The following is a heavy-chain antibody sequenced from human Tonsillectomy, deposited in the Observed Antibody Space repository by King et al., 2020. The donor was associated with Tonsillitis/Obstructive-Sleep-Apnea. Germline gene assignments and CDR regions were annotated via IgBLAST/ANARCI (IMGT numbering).Heavy chain of an antibody. CDR2: IFSGGST. CDR1: GFTVNNNH. V-gene: IGHV3-53*01. Sequence: VQLVESGGGLIQPGGSLRLSCAASGFTVNNNHMSWVRQAPGKGLEWVSVIFSGGSTYYADSMKGRFTISRDNSMNTLYLEMNSLRAEDTAVYYCTLYDFWSGYHYYYMDVWGKGTTVTVSS. CDR3: TLYDFWSGYHYYYMDV. J-gene: IGHJ6*03. D-gene: IGHD3-3*01.